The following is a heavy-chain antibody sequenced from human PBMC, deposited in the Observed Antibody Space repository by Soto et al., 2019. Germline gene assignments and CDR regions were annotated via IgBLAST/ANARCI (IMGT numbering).Heavy chain of an antibody. J-gene: IGHJ4*02. V-gene: IGHV4-39*01. CDR2: IYYDAST. Sequence: QLQLQESGPGLVKPSETLSLTCTVSGASISSNSFHWGWIRQPPGKGMEWIGTIYYDASTYYNPSLKSRVTISADTSKNQFSLKLTSVTAADTAVYHCARRVGATPPRDWGQGTLVTVSS. CDR1: GASISSNSFH. D-gene: IGHD1-26*01. CDR3: ARRVGATPPRD.